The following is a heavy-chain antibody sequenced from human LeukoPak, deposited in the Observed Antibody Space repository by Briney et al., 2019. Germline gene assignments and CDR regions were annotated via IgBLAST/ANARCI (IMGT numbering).Heavy chain of an antibody. CDR1: GGSFSGYY. D-gene: IGHD4-17*01. Sequence: SETLSLTCAAYGGSFSGYYWSWLRQPPGKGLEWVGEINHSGSTNYNPSLKSRVTISVDTSKNQFSLKLSSVTAADTAVYYCARSVTVTPFDYWGQGTLVTVSS. CDR2: INHSGST. J-gene: IGHJ4*02. V-gene: IGHV4-34*01. CDR3: ARSVTVTPFDY.